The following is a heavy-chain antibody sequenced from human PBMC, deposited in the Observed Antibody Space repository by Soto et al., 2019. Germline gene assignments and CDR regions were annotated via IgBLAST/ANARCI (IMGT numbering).Heavy chain of an antibody. V-gene: IGHV1-46*01. Sequence: ASVKVSCKASGYKFINHYIHWVRQAPGVGLEWMGIINPNGGGTDYAQKFQGRVTITADKSTSTAYMELSSLRSEDTAVYYCARMSRIADTTFDPWGQGTLVTVSS. J-gene: IGHJ5*02. CDR2: INPNGGGT. CDR1: GYKFINHY. CDR3: ARMSRIADTTFDP. D-gene: IGHD6-13*01.